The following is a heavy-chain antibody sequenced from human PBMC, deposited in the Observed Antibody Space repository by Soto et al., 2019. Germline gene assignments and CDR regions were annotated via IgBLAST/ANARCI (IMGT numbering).Heavy chain of an antibody. CDR3: IRRDYYYYYMDV. CDR2: IRSKANSYAT. J-gene: IGHJ6*03. Sequence: GGSLRLSCAASGFTFSGSAMHWVRQASGKGLEWVGRIRSKANSYATAYAASVKGRFTISRDDSKNTAYLQMNSLKTEDTAVYYCIRRDYYYYYMDVWGKGTTVTVSS. CDR1: GFTFSGSA. V-gene: IGHV3-73*01.